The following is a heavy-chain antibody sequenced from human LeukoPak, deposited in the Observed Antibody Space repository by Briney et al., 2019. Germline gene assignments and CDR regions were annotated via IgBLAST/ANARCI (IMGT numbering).Heavy chain of an antibody. D-gene: IGHD3-10*01. CDR2: IVPIFDKS. Sequence: SVKVSCKAAGGTFSTYAINWVRQDPGQGLEWMGAIVPIFDKSNYAQKFQGRLTITADKSTSTVYMELSSLRSEDTAVYCARDSEHFGEGDMDVWGKGTTVIVSS. V-gene: IGHV1-69*06. CDR3: ARDSEHFGEGDMDV. CDR1: GGTFSTYA. J-gene: IGHJ6*03.